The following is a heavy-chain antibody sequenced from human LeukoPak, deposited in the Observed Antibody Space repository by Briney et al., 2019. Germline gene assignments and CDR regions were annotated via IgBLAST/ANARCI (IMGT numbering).Heavy chain of an antibody. Sequence: SETLSLTCTVSGGSISSYCWSWVRQPPGEGLEWIGYIYTSGNTDYNPSLKSRVTMSVDTSKHQLCMELRLLTAAYTAVYYCATSYDVKTARYDLWGQGTMVTVSS. V-gene: IGHV4-4*09. J-gene: IGHJ5*02. CDR3: ATSYDVKTARYDL. D-gene: IGHD3-10*02. CDR2: IYTSGNT. CDR1: GGSISSYC.